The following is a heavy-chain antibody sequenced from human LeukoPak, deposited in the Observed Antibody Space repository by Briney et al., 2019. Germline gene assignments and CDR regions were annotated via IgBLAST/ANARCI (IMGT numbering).Heavy chain of an antibody. J-gene: IGHJ4*02. CDR1: GFTFSNAW. CDR3: TTDLQIAGDYVEAAHDY. Sequence: TGGSLRLSCAASGFTFSNAWMSWVRQAPGKGLEWVGRIKSKTDGGTTDYAAPVKGRFTISRDDSKNTLYLQMNSLKTEDTAVYYCTTDLQIAGDYVEAAHDYWGQGTLATVSS. D-gene: IGHD4-17*01. V-gene: IGHV3-15*01. CDR2: IKSKTDGGTT.